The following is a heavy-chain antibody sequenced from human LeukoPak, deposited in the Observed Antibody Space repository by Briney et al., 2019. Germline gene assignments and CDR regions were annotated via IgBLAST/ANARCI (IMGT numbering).Heavy chain of an antibody. CDR1: GGTFSNYA. D-gene: IGHD2-2*02. CDR2: IIPIFDTA. Sequence: SVTVSFKASGGTFSNYAISWVRQAPGQGLEWLAVIIPIFDTAIYAQKFQGTVTITADESTSTAYMELSSLRSEDTAVYYCAADPLRASCYTLWGQGTLVTVSS. CDR3: AADPLRASCYTL. V-gene: IGHV1-69*01. J-gene: IGHJ4*02.